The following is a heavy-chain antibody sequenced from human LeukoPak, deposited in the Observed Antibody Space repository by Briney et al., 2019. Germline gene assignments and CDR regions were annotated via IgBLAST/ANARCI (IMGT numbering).Heavy chain of an antibody. D-gene: IGHD2-2*01. CDR2: INPNSGGT. J-gene: IGHJ5*02. CDR1: GYTFTGYY. V-gene: IGHV1-2*02. Sequence: ASVKVSSKASGYTFTGYYMHWVRQAPGQGLEWMGWINPNSGGTNYAQKFQGRVTMTRDTSVSTAYMELSRLRSDDTAVYYCARGGRNIVVVPAAIEWGFDPWGQGTLVTVSS. CDR3: ARGGRNIVVVPAAIEWGFDP.